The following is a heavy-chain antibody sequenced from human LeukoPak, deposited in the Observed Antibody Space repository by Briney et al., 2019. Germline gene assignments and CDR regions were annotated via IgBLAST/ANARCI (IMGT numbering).Heavy chain of an antibody. CDR2: INLSGGST. CDR3: ARGGSCNSASGGDCSHLLIA. CDR1: GYTFTSYS. D-gene: IGHD2-21*02. J-gene: IGHJ5*02. V-gene: IGHV1-46*01. Sequence: ASVKVSCKASGYTFTSYSMHWVRQAPGQGLEWMGIINLSGGSTSYAQKFQGRVTMTRDTSTSAVYMELSSLRSEDTAVYYCARGGSCNSASGGDCSHLLIAWGQGTLVTVSS.